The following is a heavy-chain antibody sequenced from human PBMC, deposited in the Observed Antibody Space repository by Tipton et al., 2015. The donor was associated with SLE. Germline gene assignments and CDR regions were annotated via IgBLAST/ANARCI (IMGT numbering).Heavy chain of an antibody. D-gene: IGHD1-1*01. Sequence: QLVQSGPEVKKPGSSVKVSCKASRGTFSSYAISWVRQAPGQGLEWMGGIIPIFGTANYAQKFQGRVTITTDESTSTAYMELSSLRSEETAVYYCARGSTGTVGEGDPWGQGTLVTVSS. CDR1: RGTFSSYA. J-gene: IGHJ5*02. CDR3: ARGSTGTVGEGDP. V-gene: IGHV1-69*05. CDR2: IIPIFGTA.